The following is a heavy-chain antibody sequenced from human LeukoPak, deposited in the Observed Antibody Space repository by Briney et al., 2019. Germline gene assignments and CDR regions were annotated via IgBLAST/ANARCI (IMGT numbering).Heavy chain of an antibody. CDR3: TVQIVPSDNWFDP. D-gene: IGHD1-26*01. V-gene: IGHV3-49*04. CDR2: IRSKTYGGTA. Sequence: PGRSLRLSCTASGLLFGDYAMTWVRQVPRKGLEWLGFIRSKTYGGTAEYAASVKGRFTISRDDSKSIAYVQMNSLKTEDTAVYYCTVQIVPSDNWFDPWGQGTLVTVSS. J-gene: IGHJ5*02. CDR1: GLLFGDYA.